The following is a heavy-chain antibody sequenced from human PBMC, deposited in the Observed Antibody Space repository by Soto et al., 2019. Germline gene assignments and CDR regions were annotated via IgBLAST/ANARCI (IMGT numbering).Heavy chain of an antibody. CDR2: IHFSGST. D-gene: IGHD4-17*01. V-gene: IGHV4-59*01. CDR1: GGSISSYY. CDR3: ARDSPHYGDYESDY. Sequence: SETLSLTCTVSGGSISSYYWSWIRQSPGKGLEWIGYIHFSGSTKSNPSLKSRVTISVDTSRNQVSLKLSSVTAADSAVYFCARDSPHYGDYESDYWGQGTLATVSS. J-gene: IGHJ4*02.